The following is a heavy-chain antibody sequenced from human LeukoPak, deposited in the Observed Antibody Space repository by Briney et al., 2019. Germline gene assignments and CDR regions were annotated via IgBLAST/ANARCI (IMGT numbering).Heavy chain of an antibody. CDR2: INHSGTT. CDR3: ARQSHVDTSMVF. V-gene: IGHV4-34*01. Sequence: SEALSLTCAVYGVSFSGYYWSWVRQPPRKGLEWIGEINHSGTTNYNPSLKSRVTISVDTSKSQFSLKLSSVTAADTAVYYCARQSHVDTSMVFWGQGTLVTVSS. CDR1: GVSFSGYY. J-gene: IGHJ4*02. D-gene: IGHD5-18*01.